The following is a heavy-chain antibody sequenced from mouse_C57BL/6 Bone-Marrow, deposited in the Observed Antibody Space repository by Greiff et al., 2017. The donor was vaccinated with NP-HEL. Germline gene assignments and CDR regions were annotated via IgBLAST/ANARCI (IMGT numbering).Heavy chain of an antibody. CDR3: ARHPFLPCPYYYAMDY. D-gene: IGHD2-10*01. J-gene: IGHJ4*01. CDR1: EYEFPSHD. V-gene: IGHV5-2*01. CDR2: INSDGGST. Sequence: EVTLVESGGGLVQPGESLKLSCESNEYEFPSHDMSWVRKTPEKRLELVAAINSDGGSTYYPDTMERRFIISRDNTKKTLYLQMSSLRSEDTALYYCARHPFLPCPYYYAMDYWGQGTSVTVSS.